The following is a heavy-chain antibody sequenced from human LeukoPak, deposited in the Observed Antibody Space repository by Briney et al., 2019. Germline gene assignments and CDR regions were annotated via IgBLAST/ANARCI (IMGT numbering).Heavy chain of an antibody. CDR3: ARDWILEWLLHQIYCYYYYMDV. J-gene: IGHJ6*03. CDR1: GFTFSSYS. CDR2: ISSSSSYI. Sequence: GGSLRLSCAASGFTFSSYSMNWVRQAPGKGLEWVSSISSSSSYIYYADSVKGRFTISRDNAKNSLYLQMNSLRAEDTAVYYCARDWILEWLLHQIYCYYYYMDVWGKGTTVTVSS. V-gene: IGHV3-21*01. D-gene: IGHD3-3*01.